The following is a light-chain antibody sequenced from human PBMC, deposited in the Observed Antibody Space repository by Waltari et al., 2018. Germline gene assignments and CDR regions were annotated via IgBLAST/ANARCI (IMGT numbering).Light chain of an antibody. CDR3: CSYAGSRLWV. Sequence: QSALTQPASVSGSPGQSITISCPGTSSDVGGYNLVPWYQQHPGKAPKLMIYEGSKRPSGVSNRFSGSKSGNTASLTISGLQAEDEADYYCCSYAGSRLWVFGGGTKLTVL. V-gene: IGLV2-23*01. J-gene: IGLJ3*02. CDR1: SSDVGGYNL. CDR2: EGS.